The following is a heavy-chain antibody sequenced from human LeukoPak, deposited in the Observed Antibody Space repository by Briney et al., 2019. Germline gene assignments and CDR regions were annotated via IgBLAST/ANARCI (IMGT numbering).Heavy chain of an antibody. Sequence: GGSLRLSCAASGFTFDDYGMSWVRQPPGKGLEWVSGINWNGGSTGYADSVKGRFTISRDNAKNSLYLQMNSLRAEDTALYYCARDRTTGTTWGTYYYYGMDVWGQGTTVTVSS. V-gene: IGHV3-20*04. CDR3: ARDRTTGTTWGTYYYYGMDV. CDR2: INWNGGST. CDR1: GFTFDDYG. D-gene: IGHD1-1*01. J-gene: IGHJ6*02.